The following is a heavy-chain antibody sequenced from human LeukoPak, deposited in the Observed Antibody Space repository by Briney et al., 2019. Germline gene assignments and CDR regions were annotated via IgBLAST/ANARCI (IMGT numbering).Heavy chain of an antibody. CDR1: GFTFSGPT. Sequence: PGGSLRLSCAASGFTFSGPTIHWVRQASGKGLQWVGRITSKANSYATAYDASVKGRFTISRDDSKNTAYLQMNSLRTEDTAIYFCTRGYCSGASCYGTDYWGQGTLVTVSS. V-gene: IGHV3-73*01. CDR2: ITSKANSYAT. J-gene: IGHJ4*02. CDR3: TRGYCSGASCYGTDY. D-gene: IGHD2-15*01.